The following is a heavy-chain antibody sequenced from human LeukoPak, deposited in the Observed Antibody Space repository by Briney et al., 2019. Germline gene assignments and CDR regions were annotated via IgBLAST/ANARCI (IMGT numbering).Heavy chain of an antibody. J-gene: IGHJ4*02. D-gene: IGHD1-26*01. CDR2: ISWNSKNL. Sequence: GGSLRLSCAASGFNFEDYAMYWVRKAPGKGLEWVSGISWNSKNLGYADSVKGRFTISRDNGKNSVYLQMNSLRAEDTALYYCAKDIRHVGVGATGFDYWGQGTLVTVSS. V-gene: IGHV3-9*01. CDR1: GFNFEDYA. CDR3: AKDIRHVGVGATGFDY.